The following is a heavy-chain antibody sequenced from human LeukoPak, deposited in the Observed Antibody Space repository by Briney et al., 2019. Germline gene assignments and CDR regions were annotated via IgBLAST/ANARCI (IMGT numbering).Heavy chain of an antibody. V-gene: IGHV4-4*08. D-gene: IGHD3-10*01. J-gene: IGHJ5*02. CDR1: GGSISSYY. Sequence: SETLSLTCTVFGGSISSYYWSWIRQPPGKGLEWIGYIYHRGSANYNPSLKSRVTISVDTSKNQFSLKLSSVTAADTAVYYCASPMEGFDPWGQGTLVTVSS. CDR2: IYHRGSA. CDR3: ASPMEGFDP.